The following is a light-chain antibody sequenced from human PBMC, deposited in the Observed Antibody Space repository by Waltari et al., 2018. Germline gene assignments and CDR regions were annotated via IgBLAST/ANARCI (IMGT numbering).Light chain of an antibody. CDR2: DES. J-gene: IGKJ1*01. V-gene: IGKV3-11*01. CDR1: QSISSH. Sequence: ETVLTQSPATLSLSPGERATLSCRASQSISSHLAWYQQKPGQPPRLLIYDESKRATGIPARFSCSGSGTDFTLTISSLQAEDVAVYYCQQYYSTCQFGQGTKVEIK. CDR3: QQYYSTCQ.